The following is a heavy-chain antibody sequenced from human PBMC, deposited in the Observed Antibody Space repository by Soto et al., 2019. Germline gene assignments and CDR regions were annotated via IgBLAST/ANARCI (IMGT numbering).Heavy chain of an antibody. Sequence: QVQLVQSGAEVKKPGASVKVSCKASGYTFSTYGFSWVRQAPGQGLEWMGWIGADNGDTNYAQNFQGRVTMTTDTSTTTAYMELRSLTSDDTAVYVCAIDWKGADGFDPWGQGTLVTVSS. CDR3: AIDWKGADGFDP. CDR1: GYTFSTYG. CDR2: IGADNGDT. V-gene: IGHV1-18*01. D-gene: IGHD1-1*01. J-gene: IGHJ5*02.